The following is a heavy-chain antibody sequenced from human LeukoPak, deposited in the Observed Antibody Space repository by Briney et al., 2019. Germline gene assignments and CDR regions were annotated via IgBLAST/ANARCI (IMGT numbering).Heavy chain of an antibody. CDR2: ITWNGVGT. J-gene: IGHJ3*02. CDR3: ARAKRNGFDI. CDR1: GFTFDDYG. Sequence: GGSLRLSCAASGFTFDDYGMIWVRQAPGKGLEWVSYITWNGVGTAYADSVKGRFTISRDNAKNSLYLQMNSLRAEDTAVFYCARAKRNGFDIWGQGTMVTVSS. V-gene: IGHV3-20*04.